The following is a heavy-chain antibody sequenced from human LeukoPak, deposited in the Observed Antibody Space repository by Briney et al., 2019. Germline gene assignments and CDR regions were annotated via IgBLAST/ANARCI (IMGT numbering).Heavy chain of an antibody. J-gene: IGHJ5*02. CDR3: ARGGYYYDTNWFDP. CDR1: GYTFTSYG. V-gene: IGHV1-8*01. D-gene: IGHD3-22*01. Sequence: ASVKVSCKASGYTFTSYGINWVRQATGQGLEWMGWMNPNSGNTGYAQKFQGRVTMTRNTSISTAYMELSSLRSEDTAVYYCARGGYYYDTNWFDPWGQGTLVTVSS. CDR2: MNPNSGNT.